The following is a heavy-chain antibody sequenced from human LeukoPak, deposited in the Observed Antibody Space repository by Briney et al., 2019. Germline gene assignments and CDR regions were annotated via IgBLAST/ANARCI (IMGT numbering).Heavy chain of an antibody. J-gene: IGHJ6*03. V-gene: IGHV4-61*02. CDR3: AREGYYYGSGSMSYMDV. D-gene: IGHD3-10*01. Sequence: PSQTLSLTCTVSGGSISGGSYYWSWIRQPAGKGLEWIGRIYTSGSTNYNPSLKSRVTISVDTSKNQFSLKLSSVTAADTAVYYCAREGYYYGSGSMSYMDVWGKGTTVTISS. CDR1: GGSISGGSYY. CDR2: IYTSGST.